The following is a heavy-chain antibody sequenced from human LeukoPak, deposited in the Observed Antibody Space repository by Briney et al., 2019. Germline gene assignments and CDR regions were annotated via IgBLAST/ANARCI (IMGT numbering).Heavy chain of an antibody. Sequence: SETLSLTCAVYGGSFSGFYWSWIRQPPGKGLEWIGEINHSGSTNYNPSLKSRVTISVDTSKNQFSLKLSSVTAADTAVYYCATSEAQETYYDLWSGTLNWFDPWGQGTLVTVSS. CDR3: ATSEAQETYYDLWSGTLNWFDP. V-gene: IGHV4-34*01. D-gene: IGHD3-3*01. CDR1: GGSFSGFY. J-gene: IGHJ5*02. CDR2: INHSGST.